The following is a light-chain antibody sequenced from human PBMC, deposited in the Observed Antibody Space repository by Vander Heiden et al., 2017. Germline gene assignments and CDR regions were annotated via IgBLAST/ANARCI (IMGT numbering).Light chain of an antibody. CDR2: WAS. Sequence: DIVMTQSPDSLAVSLGERATINCKSSQRVLYSSNNKNYLAWYQQKPGQPPKLLIYWASTRECGVPDRFSGSGSGTDFTLTISSLQAEDVAVYYCQQYYSTPWTFGQGTKVEIK. CDR1: QRVLYSSNNKNY. J-gene: IGKJ1*01. V-gene: IGKV4-1*01. CDR3: QQYYSTPWT.